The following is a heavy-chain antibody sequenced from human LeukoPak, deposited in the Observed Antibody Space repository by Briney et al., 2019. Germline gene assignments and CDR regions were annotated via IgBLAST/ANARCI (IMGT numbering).Heavy chain of an antibody. V-gene: IGHV4-61*02. J-gene: IGHJ6*03. CDR1: GGSISSGSYY. Sequence: PSQTLSLTCTVSGGSISSGSYYWSWIRQPAGKGLEWIGRIYTSGSTNYNPSLKSRVTISVDTSKNQFSLKLSSVTAADTAVYYCARSPSCSSTSCYGGFSWYYYYMDVWGKGTTVTISS. CDR3: ARSPSCSSTSCYGGFSWYYYYMDV. D-gene: IGHD2-2*01. CDR2: IYTSGST.